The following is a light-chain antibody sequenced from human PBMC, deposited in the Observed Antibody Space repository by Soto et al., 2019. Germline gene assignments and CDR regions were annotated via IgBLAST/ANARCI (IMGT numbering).Light chain of an antibody. CDR3: QQYDEYPLT. Sequence: DIQMTQSPSTLSASVGDRVTITCRASQNIRSWLAWYQQRPGKVPNLLIWDTSKLQSGVPSRFSGSGSGTEFTLTIASLQRDDVATYWCQQYDEYPLTFGGGTKVELK. CDR2: DTS. CDR1: QNIRSW. J-gene: IGKJ4*01. V-gene: IGKV1-5*01.